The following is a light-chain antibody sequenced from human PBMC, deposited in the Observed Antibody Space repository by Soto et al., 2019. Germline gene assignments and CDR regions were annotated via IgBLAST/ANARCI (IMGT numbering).Light chain of an antibody. Sequence: EIVMTQFQATLSVSPGERATFSCRASQSVSSNLAWYQQKPCQAPRLLIYGASTRATGIPARFSGSGSGTEFTLTISSLQSEDFAVYYCQQYNNWPRTFGQGTKVDIK. CDR3: QQYNNWPRT. CDR2: GAS. V-gene: IGKV3-15*01. CDR1: QSVSSN. J-gene: IGKJ1*01.